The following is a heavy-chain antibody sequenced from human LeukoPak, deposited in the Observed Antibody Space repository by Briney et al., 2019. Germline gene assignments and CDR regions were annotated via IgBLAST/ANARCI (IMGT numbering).Heavy chain of an antibody. CDR3: ARDHGDIVVVTAIQGLSWFDP. Sequence: ASVKVSCKASGYTFTSYGISWVRQAPGQGLEWMGWISAYNGNTNYAQKLQGGVTMTTDTSTSTAYMELRSLRSDDTAVHYCARDHGDIVVVTAIQGLSWFDPWGQGTLVTVSS. D-gene: IGHD2-21*02. V-gene: IGHV1-18*01. CDR1: GYTFTSYG. J-gene: IGHJ5*02. CDR2: ISAYNGNT.